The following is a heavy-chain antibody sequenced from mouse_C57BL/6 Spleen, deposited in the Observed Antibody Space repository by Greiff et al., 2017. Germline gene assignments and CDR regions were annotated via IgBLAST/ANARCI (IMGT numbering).Heavy chain of an antibody. D-gene: IGHD3-2*02. CDR3: ARRTAQATDAMDY. CDR1: GFTFSSYG. CDR2: ISSGGSYT. Sequence: EVQLQESGGDLVKPGGSLKLSCAASGFTFSSYGMSWVRQTPDKRLEWVATISSGGSYTYYPDSVKGRFTISRDNAKNTLYLQMSSLKSEDTAMYYCARRTAQATDAMDYWGQGTSVTVSS. V-gene: IGHV5-6*01. J-gene: IGHJ4*01.